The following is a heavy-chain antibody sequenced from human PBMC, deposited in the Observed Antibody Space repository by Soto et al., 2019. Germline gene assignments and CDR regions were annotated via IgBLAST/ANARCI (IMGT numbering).Heavy chain of an antibody. V-gene: IGHV3-15*07. CDR3: TTVSPWELLQDYYYGMDV. Sequence: GGSLRLSCAASGFTFSNAWMNWVRQAPGKGLEWVGRIKSKTDGGTTDYAAPVKGRFTISRDDSKNTLYLQMNSLKTEDTAVYYCTTVSPWELLQDYYYGMDVWGQGTTVTVSS. CDR1: GFTFSNAW. D-gene: IGHD1-26*01. J-gene: IGHJ6*02. CDR2: IKSKTDGGTT.